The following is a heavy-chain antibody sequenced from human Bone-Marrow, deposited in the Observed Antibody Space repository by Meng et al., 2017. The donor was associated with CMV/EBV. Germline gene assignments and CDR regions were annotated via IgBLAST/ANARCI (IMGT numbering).Heavy chain of an antibody. Sequence: SGFTLSSYGLNWVRQAPGKGLEWVSRISSDGRSSTYADSVKGRFTISRDNAKNTLYLQMNSLRAEDTAVYYCARDPDRHGYSFFEDWGQGTLVTVSS. D-gene: IGHD5-18*01. V-gene: IGHV3-74*01. J-gene: IGHJ4*02. CDR2: ISSDGRSS. CDR3: ARDPDRHGYSFFED. CDR1: GFTLSSYG.